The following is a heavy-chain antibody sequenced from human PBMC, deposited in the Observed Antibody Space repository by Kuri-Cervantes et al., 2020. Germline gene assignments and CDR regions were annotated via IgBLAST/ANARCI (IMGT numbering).Heavy chain of an antibody. J-gene: IGHJ4*02. V-gene: IGHV1-2*04. D-gene: IGHD6-19*01. Sequence: ASVKVSCKASGYTFTSYGISWVRQAPGQGLEWMGWISPNSGGTNYAQKFQGWVTMTRDTSISTAYMELSRLRSDDTAVYYCARGGYSSGWSAKHDYWGQGTLVTVSS. CDR3: ARGGYSSGWSAKHDY. CDR2: ISPNSGGT. CDR1: GYTFTSYG.